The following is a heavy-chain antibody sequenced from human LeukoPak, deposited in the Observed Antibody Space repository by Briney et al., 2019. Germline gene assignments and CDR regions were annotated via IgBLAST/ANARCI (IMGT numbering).Heavy chain of an antibody. Sequence: GGSLRLSCADSGFTFASYVMSWVRQAPGKGLEWVSGLSVSADSTYYADSVKGRFTISRDNSKNTLYLQMNSLRANDTAVYYCAKPLTRIPHITIFGVGNFDSWGQGALVTVSS. CDR3: AKPLTRIPHITIFGVGNFDS. J-gene: IGHJ4*02. CDR1: GFTFASYV. V-gene: IGHV3-23*01. D-gene: IGHD3-3*01. CDR2: LSVSADST.